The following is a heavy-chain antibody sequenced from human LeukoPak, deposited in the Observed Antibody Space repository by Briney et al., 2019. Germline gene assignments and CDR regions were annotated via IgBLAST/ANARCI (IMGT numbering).Heavy chain of an antibody. CDR3: ARADLRGYSLDY. CDR1: GFTFSSYD. J-gene: IGHJ4*02. Sequence: GGSLRLSCAASGFTFSSYDMHWVRQTTGRGLEWVSGIATAGDTYSPGSVKGRFTISRENAKNSLYLQMNSLRAGDTAVYYCARADLRGYSLDYWGQGTLVTVSS. CDR2: IATAGDT. V-gene: IGHV3-13*01. D-gene: IGHD5-18*01.